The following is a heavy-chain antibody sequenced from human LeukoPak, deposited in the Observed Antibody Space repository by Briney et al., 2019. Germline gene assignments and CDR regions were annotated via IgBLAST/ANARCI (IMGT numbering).Heavy chain of an antibody. Sequence: SVKVSCKASGGTFSSYAISWVRQAPGQGLEWMGGIIPIFGTANYAQKFQGRVTITADESTSTAYMELSSLRSEDTAAYYCARTQYYYDSSGYSYSYWGQGTLVTVSS. V-gene: IGHV1-69*01. D-gene: IGHD3-22*01. CDR3: ARTQYYYDSSGYSYSY. CDR2: IIPIFGTA. J-gene: IGHJ4*02. CDR1: GGTFSSYA.